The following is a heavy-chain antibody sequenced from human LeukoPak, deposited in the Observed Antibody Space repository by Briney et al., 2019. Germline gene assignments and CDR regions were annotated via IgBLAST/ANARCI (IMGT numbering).Heavy chain of an antibody. D-gene: IGHD6-19*01. J-gene: IGHJ4*02. V-gene: IGHV3-23*01. CDR1: GFTFSSYA. CDR2: ISGSGGST. CDR3: AKVISGWYRGGLDY. Sequence: PGGSLRLSCADSGFTFSSYAMSWVRQAPGKGLEWVSAISGSGGSTYYADSVKGRFTISRDNSKNTLYLQMNSLRAEDTAVYYCAKVISGWYRGGLDYWGQGTLVTVSS.